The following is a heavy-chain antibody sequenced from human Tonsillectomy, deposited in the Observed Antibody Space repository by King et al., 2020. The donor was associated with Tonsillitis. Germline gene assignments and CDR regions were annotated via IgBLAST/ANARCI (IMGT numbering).Heavy chain of an antibody. V-gene: IGHV7-4-1*02. J-gene: IGHJ4*02. CDR1: GYTFTTYP. D-gene: IGHD2-15*01. CDR2: ISADTGNP. Sequence: VQLVESGSELKKPGASVTVSCKTSGYTFTTYPMSWVRQAPGQGLEWMGWISADTGNPTYAKGFTGRFVFSLDTSVTTAYLQITSLKAEDTAIYYCARVRYCNYGNCHNIDHWGQGTLVTVSS. CDR3: ARVRYCNYGNCHNIDH.